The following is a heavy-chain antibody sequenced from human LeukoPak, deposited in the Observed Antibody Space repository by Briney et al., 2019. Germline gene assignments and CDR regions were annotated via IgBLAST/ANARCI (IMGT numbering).Heavy chain of an antibody. D-gene: IGHD2-2*01. J-gene: IGHJ6*02. CDR3: ARDLIGGCSSTSCYAYYYYGMDV. CDR2: ISNSSSYI. V-gene: IGHV3-21*01. CDR1: GFTFSSYS. Sequence: GGSLRLSCAASGFTFSSYSMNWVRQAPGKGLEWVSSISNSSSYIYYADSVKGRFTISRDNSKNSLYLQMNSLRAEDTAVYYCARDLIGGCSSTSCYAYYYYGMDVWGQGTTVTVSS.